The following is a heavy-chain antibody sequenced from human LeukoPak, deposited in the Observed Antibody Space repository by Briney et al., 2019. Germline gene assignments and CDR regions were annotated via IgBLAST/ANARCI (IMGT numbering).Heavy chain of an antibody. D-gene: IGHD6-19*01. CDR3: AKETNQAVAGALDY. J-gene: IGHJ4*02. V-gene: IGHV3-23*01. CDR2: ISGSGGST. Sequence: GGSLRLSCAASGFTFSSYAMSWVRQAPGKGLEWVSAISGSGGSTYYADSVKGRFTISRDNSKNTLYLQMNSLRAEDTAVYYFAKETNQAVAGALDYWGQGTLVTVSS. CDR1: GFTFSSYA.